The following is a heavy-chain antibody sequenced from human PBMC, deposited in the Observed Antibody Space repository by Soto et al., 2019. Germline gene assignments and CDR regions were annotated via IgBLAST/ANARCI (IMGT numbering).Heavy chain of an antibody. CDR2: ISYDGSNK. V-gene: IGHV3-30-3*01. D-gene: IGHD3-9*01. CDR3: ARGDFDILTGYPYYFDY. Sequence: PGGSLRLSCAASGFTFSSSAMHWVRQAPGKGLEWAAVISYDGSNKYYADSVKGRFTISRDNSKNTLYLQMNSLRTEDTAVYYCARGDFDILTGYPYYFDYWGQGTLVTVSS. CDR1: GFTFSSSA. J-gene: IGHJ4*02.